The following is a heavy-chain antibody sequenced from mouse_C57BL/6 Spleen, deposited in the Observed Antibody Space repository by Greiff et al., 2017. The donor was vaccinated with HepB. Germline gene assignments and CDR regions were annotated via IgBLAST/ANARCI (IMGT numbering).Heavy chain of an antibody. J-gene: IGHJ1*03. CDR2: INPSTGGT. Sequence: EVQLQQSGPELVKPGASVKISCKASGYSFTGYYMNWVKQSPEKSLEWIGEINPSTGGTTYNQKFKAKATLTVDKSSSTAYMQLKSLTSEDSAVYYCASRSQNYWYFDVWGTGTTVTVSS. CDR3: ASRSQNYWYFDV. CDR1: GYSFTGYY. V-gene: IGHV1-42*01.